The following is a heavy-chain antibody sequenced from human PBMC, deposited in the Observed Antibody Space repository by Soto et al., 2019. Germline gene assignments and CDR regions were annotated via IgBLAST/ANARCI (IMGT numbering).Heavy chain of an antibody. CDR1: GFTFSSYG. CDR3: GRHIPAVRYIDY. Sequence: GGSLRLSCAASGFTFSSYGMSWVRQAPGKGLEWVSGISGSGGSTYYADSVKGRFTISRDNSKNTLYLQMNSLRAEDTAVYYCGRHIPAVRYIDYWGQGTLVTVSS. D-gene: IGHD6-13*01. V-gene: IGHV3-23*01. CDR2: ISGSGGST. J-gene: IGHJ4*02.